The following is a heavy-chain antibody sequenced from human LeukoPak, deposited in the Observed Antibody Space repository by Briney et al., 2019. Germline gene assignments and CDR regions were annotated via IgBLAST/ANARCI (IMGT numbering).Heavy chain of an antibody. J-gene: IGHJ3*02. CDR1: GFTFSGYW. D-gene: IGHD3-16*01. Sequence: GGSLRLSCAASGFTFSGYWMHWVRQPPGQGLVWVSRIDLDGSRTNYADSVQGRFTISRDNAKNTLYLQMNSLRADDTAVYYYVVLGGITPFRPDGFDIWGQGTIVSVSS. CDR2: IDLDGSRT. V-gene: IGHV3-74*01. CDR3: VVLGGITPFRPDGFDI.